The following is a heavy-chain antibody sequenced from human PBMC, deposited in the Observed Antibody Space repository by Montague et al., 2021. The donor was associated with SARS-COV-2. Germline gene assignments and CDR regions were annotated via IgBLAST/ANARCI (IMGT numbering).Heavy chain of an antibody. CDR2: ISDSGST. D-gene: IGHD2-15*01. CDR1: GGSFNNYF. CDR3: ARVVRSGPGEY. Sequence: SETLSLTCTVSGGSFNNYFWSWIRQPPGKGLEWVGYISDSGSTKYNPSLQSRVTISVDTAKNQFSLKLLSVTAADTAFYYCARVVRSGPGEYWGQGILVSVSS. J-gene: IGHJ4*02. V-gene: IGHV4-59*08.